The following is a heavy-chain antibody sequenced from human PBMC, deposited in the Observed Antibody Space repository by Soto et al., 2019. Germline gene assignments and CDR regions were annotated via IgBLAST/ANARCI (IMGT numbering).Heavy chain of an antibody. J-gene: IGHJ3*02. V-gene: IGHV3-23*01. D-gene: IGHD6-13*01. Sequence: AISGSGGGTYYADSVKGRFTISRDNSKNTLYLQMNSLRAEDTAVYYCAKDLGYSSSWPNDAFDIWGQGTMVTVSS. CDR2: ISGSGGGT. CDR3: AKDLGYSSSWPNDAFDI.